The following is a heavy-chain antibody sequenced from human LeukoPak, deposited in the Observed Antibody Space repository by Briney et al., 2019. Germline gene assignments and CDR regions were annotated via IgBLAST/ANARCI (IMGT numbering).Heavy chain of an antibody. J-gene: IGHJ6*04. CDR3: AELGITMIGGV. V-gene: IGHV3-9*01. D-gene: IGHD3-10*02. Sequence: PGGSLRLSCAASGFRFDNYAMHWVRQSPGKGLEWVSSISWKSDSIAHADSVKGRFTISRDNAKNSLYLQMNSLRAEDTAVYYCAELGITMIGGVWGKGTTVTISS. CDR1: GFRFDNYA. CDR2: ISWKSDSI.